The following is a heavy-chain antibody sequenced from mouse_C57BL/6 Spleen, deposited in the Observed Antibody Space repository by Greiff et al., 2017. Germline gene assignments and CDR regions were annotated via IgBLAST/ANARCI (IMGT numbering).Heavy chain of an antibody. V-gene: IGHV2-2*01. CDR3: ARNVDYWYFDV. CDR1: GFSLTSYG. J-gene: IGHJ1*03. Sequence: QVQLQQSGPGLVQPSQSLSITCTVSGFSLTSYGVHWVRQSPGKGLEWLGVIWRGGSTDYNAAFISRLSISKDNSKSQVFFKMNSLQADDTAIYYCARNVDYWYFDVWGTGTTVTVSS. CDR2: IWRGGST.